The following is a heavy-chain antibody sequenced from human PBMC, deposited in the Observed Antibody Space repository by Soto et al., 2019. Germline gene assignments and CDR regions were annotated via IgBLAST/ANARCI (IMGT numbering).Heavy chain of an antibody. CDR1: GGSFSGYY. V-gene: IGHV4-34*01. CDR3: ARGGSSGGDSDAFDI. D-gene: IGHD3-22*01. J-gene: IGHJ3*02. CDR2: INHSGST. Sequence: QLQLQQWGAGLLKPSETLSLTCAVYGGSFSGYYWSWIRQPPGKGLEWIGEINHSGSTNYNPSLKSRVTISVDTSEYQFSLKLSSVTAADTAVYYCARGGSSGGDSDAFDIWGQGTMVTVSS.